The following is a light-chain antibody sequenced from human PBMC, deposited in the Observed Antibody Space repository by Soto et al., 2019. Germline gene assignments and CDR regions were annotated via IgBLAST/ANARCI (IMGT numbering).Light chain of an antibody. CDR3: QQYANSPIT. Sequence: ELVITQSPATLSVSPGERATLSCRASQSVSSNLAWYQQKHGQAPRLLIYGVSSRASGIPDRFFGSGSGTDLTITINRLEPEDCEVYDGQQYANSPITFGQGTRLEIK. CDR1: QSVSSN. CDR2: GVS. J-gene: IGKJ5*01. V-gene: IGKV3D-15*01.